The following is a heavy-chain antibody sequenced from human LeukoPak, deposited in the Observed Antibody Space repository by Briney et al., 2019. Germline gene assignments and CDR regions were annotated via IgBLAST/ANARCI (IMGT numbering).Heavy chain of an antibody. V-gene: IGHV3-30*03. J-gene: IGHJ4*02. CDR2: ISYDGSNK. CDR1: GFTFSSYG. D-gene: IGHD6-19*01. CDR3: ARDWAVAGPRVDY. Sequence: GGSLRLSCAASGFTFSSYGMHWVRQAPGKGLEWVAVISYDGSNKYYADSVKGRFTISRDNSKNTLYLQMNSLRAEDTAVYYCARDWAVAGPRVDYWGQGTLVTVSS.